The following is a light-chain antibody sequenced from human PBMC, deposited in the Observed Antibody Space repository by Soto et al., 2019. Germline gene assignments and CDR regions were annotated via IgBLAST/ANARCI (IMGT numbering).Light chain of an antibody. CDR2: GTS. V-gene: IGKV3-20*01. J-gene: IGKJ5*01. CDR3: QHFSPSLT. Sequence: EIVLTQSPGTLSLSPGERATLSCRASQSVRSGFLAWYQQKPGQAPSLLIYGTSTRATGTPDRFSGSGSGTDFTLSISRLEPEDFAVYYCQHFSPSLTFGQGTRLEIK. CDR1: QSVRSGF.